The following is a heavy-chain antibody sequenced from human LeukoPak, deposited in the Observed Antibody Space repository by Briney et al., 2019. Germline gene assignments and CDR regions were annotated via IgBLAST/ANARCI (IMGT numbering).Heavy chain of an antibody. D-gene: IGHD3-22*01. CDR3: ARGSDYYNGNIYEDDFEY. CDR1: GFTFDKYW. CDR2: INQDGRVK. V-gene: IGHV3-7*01. Sequence: PGGSLRLSCAASGFTFDKYWMSWVRQAPGKGLEWVAQINQDGRVKHYVDSVKGRFTISRDNAKNLVSLQMSSLRAEDTAVYYCARGSDYYNGNIYEDDFEYWGQGTLVTVSS. J-gene: IGHJ4*02.